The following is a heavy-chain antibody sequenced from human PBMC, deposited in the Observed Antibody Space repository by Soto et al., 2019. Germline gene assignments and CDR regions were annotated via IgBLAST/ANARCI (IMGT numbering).Heavy chain of an antibody. CDR1: GGSISSGGYY. D-gene: IGHD3-16*01. CDR3: ARGLGGLYYYYGMDV. Sequence: SETLSLTCTVSGGSISSGGYYWSWIRQHPGKGLEWIGYIYYSGSTYDNPSLKSRVTISVDTSKNQFSLKLSSVTAADTAVYYCARGLGGLYYYYGMDVWDQGTTVTVSS. V-gene: IGHV4-31*03. J-gene: IGHJ6*02. CDR2: IYYSGST.